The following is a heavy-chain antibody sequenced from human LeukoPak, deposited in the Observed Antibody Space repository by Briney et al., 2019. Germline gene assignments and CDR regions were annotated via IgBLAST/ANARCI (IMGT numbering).Heavy chain of an antibody. V-gene: IGHV3-30*18. CDR2: ISYDGSNK. D-gene: IGHD3-10*01. Sequence: PGGSLRLSCAASGFTFSSYGMHWVRQAPGKGLEWVAVISYDGSNKYYADSVKGRFTISRDNSKNTLYLQMNSLRAEDTAVYYCAKDGLQWFGELLVYWGQGTLVTVSS. J-gene: IGHJ4*02. CDR1: GFTFSSYG. CDR3: AKDGLQWFGELLVY.